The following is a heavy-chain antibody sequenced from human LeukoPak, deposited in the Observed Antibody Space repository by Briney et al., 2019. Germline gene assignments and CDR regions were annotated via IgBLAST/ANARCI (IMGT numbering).Heavy chain of an antibody. V-gene: IGHV1-2*02. Sequence: ASVKVSCKASGYTFTGYYMHWVRQAPGQGLEWMGWINPNSGGTNYAQKFQGRVTMTRDTSISTAYMELSRLRSDDTAVYYCARSELVDSEIDHWGQGTLVTVSS. CDR2: INPNSGGT. D-gene: IGHD3-22*01. CDR1: GYTFTGYY. J-gene: IGHJ4*02. CDR3: ARSELVDSEIDH.